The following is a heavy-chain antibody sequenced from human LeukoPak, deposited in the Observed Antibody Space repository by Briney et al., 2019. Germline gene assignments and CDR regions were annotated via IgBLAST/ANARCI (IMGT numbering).Heavy chain of an antibody. J-gene: IGHJ3*01. Sequence: PSETLSLTCTVSGGSISSYYWSWIRQPAGKGLEWIGRIYTSGSTNYNPSLKSRVTMSVDTSKNQFSLKLSSVTAADTAVYYRAREGATGDQDAFDLWGQGTMVIVSS. CDR1: GGSISSYY. CDR2: IYTSGST. CDR3: AREGATGDQDAFDL. D-gene: IGHD7-27*01. V-gene: IGHV4-4*07.